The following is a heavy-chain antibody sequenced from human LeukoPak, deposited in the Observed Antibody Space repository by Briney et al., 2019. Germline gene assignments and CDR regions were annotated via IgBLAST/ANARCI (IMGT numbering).Heavy chain of an antibody. J-gene: IGHJ4*02. CDR3: ARGRDGQQLALPFDY. Sequence: ASVKVSCKASGYTFTSYGISWVRQAPGQGLEWMGWINTNTGNPTYAQGFTGRFVFSLDTSVSTAYLQISSLKAEDTAVYYCARGRDGQQLALPFDYWGQGTLVTVSS. CDR2: INTNTGNP. D-gene: IGHD6-13*01. V-gene: IGHV7-4-1*02. CDR1: GYTFTSYG.